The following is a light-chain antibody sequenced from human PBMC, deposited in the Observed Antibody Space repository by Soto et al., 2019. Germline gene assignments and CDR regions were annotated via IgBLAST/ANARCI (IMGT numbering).Light chain of an antibody. J-gene: IGKJ4*01. V-gene: IGKV1-9*01. CDR2: LAS. Sequence: DIQLTQSPSFLSASVGDRVTITCRASQDIRSYLAWDQRKPGKAPNLLIYLASTLQSGVPSRFSGSGSGTEFTLTISSLQPEDFATYYCQQLNGYPLTFGGGTKVDIK. CDR3: QQLNGYPLT. CDR1: QDIRSY.